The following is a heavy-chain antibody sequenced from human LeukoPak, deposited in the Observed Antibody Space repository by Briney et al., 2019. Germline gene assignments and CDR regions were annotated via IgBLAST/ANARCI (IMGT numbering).Heavy chain of an antibody. CDR2: INPNSGGT. D-gene: IGHD5-18*01. CDR1: GYTFTGYY. J-gene: IGHJ3*02. V-gene: IGHV1-2*02. Sequence: ASVKVSCKASGYTFTGYYMHWVRQAPGQGLEWMGWINPNSGGTNYAQKFQGRVSMTRDTSISTAYMELSRLRSDDTAVYYCARVDSYGYRSAFDIWGQGTMVTVSS. CDR3: ARVDSYGYRSAFDI.